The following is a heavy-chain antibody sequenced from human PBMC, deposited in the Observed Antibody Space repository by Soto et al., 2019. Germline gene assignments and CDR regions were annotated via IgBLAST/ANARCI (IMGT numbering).Heavy chain of an antibody. V-gene: IGHV3-30*18. J-gene: IGHJ4*02. CDR3: AKLREVYYDSSPIDY. CDR1: GFTFSSYG. D-gene: IGHD3-22*01. Sequence: PGGSLRLSCAASGFTFSSYGMHWVRQAPGKGLEWVAVISYDGSNKYYADSVKGRFTISRDNSKNTLYLQMNSLRAEDTAVYYCAKLREVYYDSSPIDYWGQGTLVTVSS. CDR2: ISYDGSNK.